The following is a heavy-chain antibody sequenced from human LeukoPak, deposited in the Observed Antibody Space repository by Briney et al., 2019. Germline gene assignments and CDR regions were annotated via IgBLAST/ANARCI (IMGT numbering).Heavy chain of an antibody. CDR2: LSRDSKYI. CDR3: ARSTSETGNDY. J-gene: IGHJ4*02. Sequence: GGSLRLSCAASGFTFSSYSMNWVRQAPGKGLEWVSSLSRDSKYIYYADSVKGRFTISRDNAKNSVCLQMSSLRAEDTAVYYCARSTSETGNDYWGQGTLVTVSS. D-gene: IGHD3-9*01. V-gene: IGHV3-21*01. CDR1: GFTFSSYS.